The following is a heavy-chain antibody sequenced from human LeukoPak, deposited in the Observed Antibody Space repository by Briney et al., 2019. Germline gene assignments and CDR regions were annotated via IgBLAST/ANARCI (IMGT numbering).Heavy chain of an antibody. CDR1: GFTFSNAW. D-gene: IGHD6-19*01. CDR3: TTYSSGSLGY. CDR2: IISKTDGGRT. J-gene: IGHJ4*02. Sequence: NPGGSLRLSCAASGFTFSNAWMTWVRQAPGKGLEWVGRIISKTDGGRTDYAAPVKGRFTISRDDSKNTLYLQMNSLKIEGTAVYYCTTYSSGSLGYWGQGILVTVSS. V-gene: IGHV3-15*01.